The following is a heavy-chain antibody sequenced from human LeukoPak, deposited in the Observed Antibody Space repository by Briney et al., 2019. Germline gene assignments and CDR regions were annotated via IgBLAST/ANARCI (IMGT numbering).Heavy chain of an antibody. J-gene: IGHJ6*03. CDR2: IHARGST. V-gene: IGHV4-4*09. Sequence: SETLSLTCTVSGPSISSYYWSWIRQSPKKGLEWIGYIHARGSTNFNPSLKSRVDMLVDTSKNQFSLKLTSVTAADTAVYYCARHIQLLNFYYCMDVWGKGTTVTVS. CDR3: ARHIQLLNFYYCMDV. CDR1: GPSISSYY. D-gene: IGHD2-2*01.